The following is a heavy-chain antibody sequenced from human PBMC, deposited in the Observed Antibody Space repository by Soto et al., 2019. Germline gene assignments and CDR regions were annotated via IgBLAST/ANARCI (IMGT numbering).Heavy chain of an antibody. CDR2: IYYSGST. CDR1: GGSISSGDYY. CDR3: ARGATMVRGVMGAFDI. V-gene: IGHV4-30-4*01. Sequence: QVQLQESGPGLVKPSQTLSLTCTVSGGSISSGDYYWGWIRQPPGKGLEWIGYIYYSGSTYYNPSLKSRVTISVDTSKNQFSLKLSSVTAADTAVYYCARGATMVRGVMGAFDIWGQGTMVTVSS. J-gene: IGHJ3*02. D-gene: IGHD3-10*01.